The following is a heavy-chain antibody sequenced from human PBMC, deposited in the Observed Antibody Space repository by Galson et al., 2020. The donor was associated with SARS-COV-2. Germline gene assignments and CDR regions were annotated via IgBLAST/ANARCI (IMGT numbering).Heavy chain of an antibody. CDR3: LTTLYKTGRGTS. CDR2: MYSSGDP. V-gene: IGHV4-39*01. J-gene: IGHJ5*02. Sequence: SETLSLTCRVSGDSISSSISYWGWIRQPPGQGLEWIGIMYSSGDPHYKPSLKSRVSMSVDTSSNQISLSLTSVTAADTAVYYCLTTLYKTGRGTSWGQGTLVTVSS. D-gene: IGHD1-1*01. CDR1: GDSISSSISY.